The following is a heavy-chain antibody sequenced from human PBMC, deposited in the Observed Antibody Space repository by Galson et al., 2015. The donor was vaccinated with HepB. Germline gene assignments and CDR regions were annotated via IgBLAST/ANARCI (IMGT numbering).Heavy chain of an antibody. Sequence: LTCAVSGGSIRSGGYSWSWIRQPPGKGLEWIGYIYHSGSTYYNPSLKSRVTISVDRSKNQFSLKLSSVTAADTAVYYCARGGFWSGYPMEPWCQGTLVTVSS. CDR3: ARGGFWSGYPMEP. CDR1: GGSIRSGGYS. V-gene: IGHV4-30-2*01. D-gene: IGHD3-3*01. CDR2: IYHSGST. J-gene: IGHJ5*02.